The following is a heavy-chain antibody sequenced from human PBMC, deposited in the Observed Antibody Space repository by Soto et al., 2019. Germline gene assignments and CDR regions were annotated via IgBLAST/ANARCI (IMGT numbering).Heavy chain of an antibody. CDR1: GGSISSGDYY. Sequence: QVQLQESGPGLVKPSQTLSLTCTVSGGSISSGDYYWSWIRQPPVKGLEWIGYIYYSGSTYYNPSLKSRVTISVDPSKNQFTLKLSSVTAADTAVYYCARAYCSGGSCYWYTNWFDPWGQGTLVTVSS. CDR3: ARAYCSGGSCYWYTNWFDP. CDR2: IYYSGST. V-gene: IGHV4-30-4*01. D-gene: IGHD2-15*01. J-gene: IGHJ5*02.